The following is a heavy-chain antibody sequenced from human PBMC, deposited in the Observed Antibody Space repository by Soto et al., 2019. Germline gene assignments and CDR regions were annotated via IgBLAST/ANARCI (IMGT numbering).Heavy chain of an antibody. D-gene: IGHD3-9*01. J-gene: IGHJ3*02. Sequence: GGSLRLSCSASGFTFSSYAMHWVRQAPGKGLEYVSAISSNGGSTYYADSVKGRFTISRDNSKNTLYLQMSSLRAEDTAVYYCVKAALYDVVTGYLLDDAFDIWGQGTMVTVSS. CDR1: GFTFSSYA. CDR3: VKAALYDVVTGYLLDDAFDI. CDR2: ISSNGGST. V-gene: IGHV3-64D*08.